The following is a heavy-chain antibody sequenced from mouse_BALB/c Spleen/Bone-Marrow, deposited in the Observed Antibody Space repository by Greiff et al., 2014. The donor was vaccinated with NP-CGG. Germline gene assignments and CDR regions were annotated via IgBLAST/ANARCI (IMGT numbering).Heavy chain of an antibody. CDR2: IYPGDGDT. CDR3: ARGGISLDY. CDR1: GYAFSVYW. Sequence: QVQLKESGAELVRPGSSVKISCKASGYAFSVYWMNWVKQRPGQGLEWIGQIYPGDGDTNYNGKFKGRATLTADKSSNTAYMQLSSLTSEDSAVYFCARGGISLDYWGQGTTLTVSS. J-gene: IGHJ2*01. V-gene: IGHV1-80*01.